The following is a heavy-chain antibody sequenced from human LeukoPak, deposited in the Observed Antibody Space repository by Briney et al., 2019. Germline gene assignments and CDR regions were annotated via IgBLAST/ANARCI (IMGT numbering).Heavy chain of an antibody. J-gene: IGHJ4*02. D-gene: IGHD4-23*01. CDR3: ARVGGGSFYFDH. CDR1: GFTFSTYS. CDR2: ISSSSTYI. V-gene: IGHV3-21*01. Sequence: GGSLRLSCAASGFTFSTYSMNWVRQAPGKGLEWVSSISSSSTYIYYADSVKGRLTISRDNAKNSLYLQMNSLRAEDTAVYYCARVGGGSFYFDHWGQGTLVTVSS.